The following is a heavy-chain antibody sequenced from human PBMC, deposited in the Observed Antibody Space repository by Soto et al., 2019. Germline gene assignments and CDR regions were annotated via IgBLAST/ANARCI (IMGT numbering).Heavy chain of an antibody. CDR1: GGSISSSSYY. CDR2: IYYSGST. CDR3: ASYNIVENCSGGSCPPPGFDY. Sequence: PSETLSLTCTVSGGSISSSSYYWGWIRQPPGKGLEWIGSIYYSGSTYYNPSLKSRVTISVDTSKNQFSLKLSSVTAADTAVYYCASYNIVENCSGGSCPPPGFDYWGQGTLVTVSS. V-gene: IGHV4-39*01. J-gene: IGHJ4*02. D-gene: IGHD2-15*01.